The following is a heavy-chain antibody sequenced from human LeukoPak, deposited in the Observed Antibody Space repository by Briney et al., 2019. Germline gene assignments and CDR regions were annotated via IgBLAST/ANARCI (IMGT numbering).Heavy chain of an antibody. V-gene: IGHV3-23*01. CDR2: ISVRGDTT. D-gene: IGHD4-23*01. CDR1: GFAFSNYI. J-gene: IGHJ4*02. Sequence: GWSLRLSCAASGFAFSNYIMDWVRQAPGKGLEWVASISVRGDTTYYPDSVKGRFTISRDNSKYMLYLQMNTLRADDTAIYYCAKDRDYGGNSRGIDYFDSWGQGTLVTVSS. CDR3: AKDRDYGGNSRGIDYFDS.